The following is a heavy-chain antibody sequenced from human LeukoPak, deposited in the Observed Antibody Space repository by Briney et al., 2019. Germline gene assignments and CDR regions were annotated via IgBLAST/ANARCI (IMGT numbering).Heavy chain of an antibody. Sequence: GGSLRLSCAASGFTVSSNYMSWVRQAPGKGLEWVSSISDSGGSTHYAESVRGRFSLSRDNFEKTLHLQMNRLRAEDTAVYYCAKGKINHDGAFDIWGQGTRVIVAS. CDR2: ISDSGGST. CDR1: GFTVSSNY. D-gene: IGHD1-14*01. V-gene: IGHV3-23*01. J-gene: IGHJ3*02. CDR3: AKGKINHDGAFDI.